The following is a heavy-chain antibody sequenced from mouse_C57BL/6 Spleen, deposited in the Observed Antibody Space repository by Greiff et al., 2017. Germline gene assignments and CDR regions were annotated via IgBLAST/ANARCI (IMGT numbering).Heavy chain of an antibody. CDR3: ARTGLNWYFDV. J-gene: IGHJ1*03. CDR2: IYPGDGDT. Sequence: VKLMESGAELVKPGASVKISCKASGYAFSSYWMNWVKQRPGKGLEWIGQIYPGDGDTNYNGKFKGKATLTADKSSSTAYMQLSSLTSEDSAVYFCARTGLNWYFDVWGTGTTVTVSS. V-gene: IGHV1-80*01. CDR1: GYAFSSYW. D-gene: IGHD3-3*01.